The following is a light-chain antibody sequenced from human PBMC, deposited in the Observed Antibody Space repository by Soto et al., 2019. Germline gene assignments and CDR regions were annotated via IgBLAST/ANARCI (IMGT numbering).Light chain of an antibody. V-gene: IGLV1-40*01. Sequence: QSVLTQPPSVSGAPGQTVTISCTGSSSNIGAGYDVHWYQQLPGTAPKLLIYGNNNRPSVVPDRFSGSKSGTSASLAITGLQAEDEADYYCQSYDSSLSGLVFGTGTKVTVL. J-gene: IGLJ1*01. CDR1: SSNIGAGYD. CDR2: GNN. CDR3: QSYDSSLSGLV.